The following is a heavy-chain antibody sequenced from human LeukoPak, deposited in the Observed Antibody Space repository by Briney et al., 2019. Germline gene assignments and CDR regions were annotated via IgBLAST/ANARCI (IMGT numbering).Heavy chain of an antibody. D-gene: IGHD6-19*01. V-gene: IGHV1-46*01. CDR3: ARVVLSSGWYDY. Sequence: GASVKVSCKASGYTFTSYYMHWVRQAPGQGLEWMGIINPSGGSTSYAQKFQGRVTMTRDTSISTAYMELSRLRSDDTAVYYCARVVLSSGWYDYWGQGTLVTVSS. CDR2: INPSGGST. J-gene: IGHJ4*02. CDR1: GYTFTSYY.